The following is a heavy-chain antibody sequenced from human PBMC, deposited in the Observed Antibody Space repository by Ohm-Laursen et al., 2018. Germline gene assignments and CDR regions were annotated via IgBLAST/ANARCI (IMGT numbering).Heavy chain of an antibody. CDR2: ISGSGGST. V-gene: IGHV3-23*01. Sequence: GSLRLSCTASGFTFSSHGINWVRQAPGKGLEWVSGISGSGGSTYYADSVKGRFTISRDNSKNTLYLQMNSLRAEDTAVYYCAREHTFDIWGQGTMVTVSS. CDR1: GFTFSSHG. J-gene: IGHJ3*02. CDR3: AREHTFDI.